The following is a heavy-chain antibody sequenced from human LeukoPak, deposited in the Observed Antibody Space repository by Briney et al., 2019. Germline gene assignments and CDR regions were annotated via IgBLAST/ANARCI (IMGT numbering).Heavy chain of an antibody. V-gene: IGHV4-59*01. Sequence: NPSETLSLTCTVSGGSINNYYWTWIRQPPGKGLEWIGYIYYTGNTNYNPSLKSRVTISVDTSKNQFSLKLSSVTAADTAVYYCARERSGPDIWGRGTLVTVAS. CDR1: GGSINNYY. CDR3: ARERSGPDI. J-gene: IGHJ2*01. CDR2: IYYTGNT. D-gene: IGHD3-10*01.